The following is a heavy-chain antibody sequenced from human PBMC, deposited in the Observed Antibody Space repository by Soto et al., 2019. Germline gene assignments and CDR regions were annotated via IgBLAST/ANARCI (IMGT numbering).Heavy chain of an antibody. D-gene: IGHD3-3*01. V-gene: IGHV4-31*03. CDR3: ARAPETPSILGVALPYFFDY. CDR1: GVSISSGTSY. J-gene: IGHJ4*02. CDR2: IFYSGSF. Sequence: SETLSLTCTVSGVSISSGTSYLSWIRQRPGKGLEWIGYIFYSGSFYYTPSLRGRVMILADTSKNQFTLRLSSVTAADTAVYYCARAPETPSILGVALPYFFDYWGQGALVTVSS.